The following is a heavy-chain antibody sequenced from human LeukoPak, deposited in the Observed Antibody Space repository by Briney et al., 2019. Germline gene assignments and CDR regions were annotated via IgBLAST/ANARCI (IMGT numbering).Heavy chain of an antibody. Sequence: PGGSLRLSCAASGFTFSSYEMNWVRQAPGKELEWVSYISSSGSTIYYADSVKGRFTISRDNAKNSLYLQMNSLRAEDTALYYCARDVSELERRRRRAFDIWGQGTMVTVSS. CDR1: GFTFSSYE. CDR2: ISSSGSTI. D-gene: IGHD1-1*01. J-gene: IGHJ3*02. CDR3: ARDVSELERRRRRAFDI. V-gene: IGHV3-48*03.